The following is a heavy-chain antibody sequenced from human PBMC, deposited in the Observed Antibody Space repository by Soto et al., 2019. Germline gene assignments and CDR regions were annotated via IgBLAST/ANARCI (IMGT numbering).Heavy chain of an antibody. CDR2: IYYSGRT. V-gene: IGHV4-31*03. J-gene: IGHJ4*02. CDR1: GVSISSGGYY. D-gene: IGHD2-15*01. CDR3: ARNLDSGGIYFDY. Sequence: QVQLQESGPGLVKPSQTLSLTCTVSGVSISSGGYYWRWIRQHPGKGLEWIGYIYYSGRTEYTPSLKSRVTISVDTSKNQFSLKLSSVTAADTAVYYCARNLDSGGIYFDYWGQGTLVTVSS.